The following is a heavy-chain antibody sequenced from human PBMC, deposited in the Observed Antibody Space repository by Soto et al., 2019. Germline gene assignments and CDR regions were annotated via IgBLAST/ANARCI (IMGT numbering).Heavy chain of an antibody. V-gene: IGHV4-30-4*01. J-gene: IGHJ4*02. Sequence: PSETLSLTCTVSGGSISSADYYWSWIRQPPGKGLEWIGYIYYYGSTNYNPALRSRVTISIDTSKNQFSLKLSSVSAADTAVYYCARDPDGGKSFDSWGQGTLVTVSS. CDR3: ARDPDGGKSFDS. CDR2: IYYYGST. D-gene: IGHD2-15*01. CDR1: GGSISSADYY.